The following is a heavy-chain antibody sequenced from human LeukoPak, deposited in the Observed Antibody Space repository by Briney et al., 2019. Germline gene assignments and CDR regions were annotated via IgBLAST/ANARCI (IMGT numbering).Heavy chain of an antibody. D-gene: IGHD5-12*01. V-gene: IGHV3-21*01. CDR3: ARGYSGYVGVPADY. CDR1: GFTFSIYK. J-gene: IGHJ4*02. CDR2: ISSSSSYI. Sequence: GASLRLSCAASGFTFSIYKMNWVRQAPGKGLEWVSSISSSSSYIYYADSVKGRFTISRDNAKNSLYLQMNSLRAEDTAVYYCARGYSGYVGVPADYWGQGTLVTVSS.